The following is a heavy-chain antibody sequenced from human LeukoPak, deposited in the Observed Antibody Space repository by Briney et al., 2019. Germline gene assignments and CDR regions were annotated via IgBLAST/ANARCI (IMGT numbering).Heavy chain of an antibody. CDR3: AKDLNYDFWSGYPYYFDY. D-gene: IGHD3-3*01. CDR1: GFTFNSYS. V-gene: IGHV3-23*01. Sequence: PGGSLRLSCAASGFTFNSYSMNWVRQAPGKGLEWVSAISGSGGSTYYADSVKGRFTISRDNSKNTLYLQMNSLRAEDTAVYYCAKDLNYDFWSGYPYYFDYWGQGTLVTVSS. J-gene: IGHJ4*02. CDR2: ISGSGGST.